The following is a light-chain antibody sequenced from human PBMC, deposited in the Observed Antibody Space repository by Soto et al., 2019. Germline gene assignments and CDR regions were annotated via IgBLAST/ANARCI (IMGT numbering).Light chain of an antibody. J-gene: IGLJ3*02. V-gene: IGLV2-11*01. CDR3: CSSAGGFTWV. Sequence: QSALTQPRSVSGSPGQSVTISCIGTSSDVVSWYQHHPDKAPQLIIYYVTQRPSGVPDRFSASKSGNTASLTISGLQDEDEADYYCCSSAGGFTWVFGGGTKLTVL. CDR2: YVT. CDR1: SSDVV.